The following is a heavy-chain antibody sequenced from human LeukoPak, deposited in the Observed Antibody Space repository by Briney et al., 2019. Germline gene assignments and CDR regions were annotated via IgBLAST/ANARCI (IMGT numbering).Heavy chain of an antibody. Sequence: GASVKVSCKASGGTFSSYAISWVRQAPGQGLEWMGIINPSGGSTSYAQKFQGRVTMTRDMSTSTVYMELSSLRSEDTAVYYCARGEQLDPWFDYWGQGTLVTVSS. J-gene: IGHJ4*02. CDR1: GGTFSSYA. V-gene: IGHV1-46*01. CDR3: ARGEQLDPWFDY. D-gene: IGHD1-1*01. CDR2: INPSGGST.